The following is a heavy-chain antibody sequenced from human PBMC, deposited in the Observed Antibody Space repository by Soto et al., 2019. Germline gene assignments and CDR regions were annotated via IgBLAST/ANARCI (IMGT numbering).Heavy chain of an antibody. V-gene: IGHV3-72*01. CDR2: TRNKANSYTT. CDR3: ARGSVVSYYDFWSGYYTRDYYYYGMDV. J-gene: IGHJ6*02. Sequence: GGSLRLSCAASGFTFSDHYMDWVRQAPGKGLEWVGRTRNKANSYTTEYAASVKGRFTISRDDSKNSLYLQMNSLKTEDTAVYYCARGSVVSYYDFWSGYYTRDYYYYGMDVWGQGTTVTVSS. D-gene: IGHD3-3*01. CDR1: GFTFSDHY.